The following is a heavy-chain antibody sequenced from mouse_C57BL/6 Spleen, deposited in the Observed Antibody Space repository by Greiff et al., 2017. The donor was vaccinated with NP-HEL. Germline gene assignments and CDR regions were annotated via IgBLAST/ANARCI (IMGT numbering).Heavy chain of an antibody. J-gene: IGHJ3*01. Sequence: VQLQQSGAELVRPGTSVKVSCKASGYAFTNYLIEWVKQRPGQGLEWIGVINPGSGGTNYNEKFKGKATLTADKSSSTAYMQLSSLTSEDSAVYLCARSKVGWFAYWGQGTLVTVSA. CDR2: INPGSGGT. CDR3: ARSKVGWFAY. D-gene: IGHD1-3*01. CDR1: GYAFTNYL. V-gene: IGHV1-54*01.